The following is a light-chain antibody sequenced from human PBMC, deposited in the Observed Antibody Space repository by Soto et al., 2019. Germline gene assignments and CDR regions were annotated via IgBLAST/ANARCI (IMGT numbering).Light chain of an antibody. CDR1: QSVGRW. CDR3: QHYNTYPWT. CDR2: KAS. Sequence: DIQMTQSPSTLSASVGDRVTVTCRASQSVGRWLAWYQQKPGKAPNLLISKASSLNSGVPSRFSGSGSGTEFNFTISSLQPDDFASYYCQHYNTYPWTFGQGTKVELK. V-gene: IGKV1-5*03. J-gene: IGKJ1*01.